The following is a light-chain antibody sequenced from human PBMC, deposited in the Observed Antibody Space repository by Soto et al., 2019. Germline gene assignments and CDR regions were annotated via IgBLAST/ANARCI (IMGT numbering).Light chain of an antibody. CDR2: DVS. CDR1: SSDVGGYNS. Sequence: QSVLTQPRSVSGSPGQSVTISCTGTSSDVGGYNSVSWYQQHPGKAPKLIIYDVSKRPSGVPDRVSGSKSGNTASLTISGLQAEDEAEYYCCSYAGSDTLVVFGGGTKLTVL. V-gene: IGLV2-11*01. CDR3: CSYAGSDTLVV. J-gene: IGLJ2*01.